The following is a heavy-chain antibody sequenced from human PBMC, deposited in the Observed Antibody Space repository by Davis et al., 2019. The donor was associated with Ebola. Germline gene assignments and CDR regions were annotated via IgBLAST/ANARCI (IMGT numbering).Heavy chain of an antibody. Sequence: GSLRLSCTVSGASISSRSYYWGWIRQPPGKGLEWIGEINHSGSTNYNPSLKSRVTISVDTSKNQFSLKLSSVTAADTAVYYCASGYYDGRGYSSPAHFAYWGHGSLVTVSS. CDR3: ASGYYDGRGYSSPAHFAY. D-gene: IGHD3-22*01. CDR1: GASISSRSYY. J-gene: IGHJ4*01. CDR2: INHSGST. V-gene: IGHV4-39*07.